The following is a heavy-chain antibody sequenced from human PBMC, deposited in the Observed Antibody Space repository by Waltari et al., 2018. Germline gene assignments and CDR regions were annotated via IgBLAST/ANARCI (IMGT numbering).Heavy chain of an antibody. D-gene: IGHD3-10*01. CDR3: ASFLSGSGSYYNGVKSEGSFDY. CDR2: INHSGRT. J-gene: IGHJ4*02. Sequence: QVQLQQWGAGLLKPSETLSLTCAVYGGSFSGYYWSWIRQPPGKGLEWIGEINHSGRTNYNPSLKSRVTISVDTSKNQFSLKLSSVTAADTAVYYCASFLSGSGSYYNGVKSEGSFDYWGQGTLVTVSS. V-gene: IGHV4-34*01. CDR1: GGSFSGYY.